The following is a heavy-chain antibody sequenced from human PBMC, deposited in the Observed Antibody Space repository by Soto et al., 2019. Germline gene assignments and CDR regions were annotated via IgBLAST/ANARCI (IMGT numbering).Heavy chain of an antibody. CDR3: ATTRCYYGSGSYFDF. CDR1: GDSVSSNSAA. CDR2: TYYRSKWYN. V-gene: IGHV6-1*01. J-gene: IGHJ4*02. Sequence: SQTLSLTCAISGDSVSSNSAAWNWIRQSPSRGLEWLGETYYRSKWYNHYAVSVKSRITLRSDTSKNEFSLHLNSVTPEDTGVYFCATTRCYYGSGSYFDFWGQGSPVTVSS. D-gene: IGHD3-10*01.